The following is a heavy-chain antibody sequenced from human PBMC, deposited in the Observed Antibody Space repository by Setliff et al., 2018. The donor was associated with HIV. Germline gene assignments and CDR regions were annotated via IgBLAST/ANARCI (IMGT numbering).Heavy chain of an antibody. CDR3: ARVPRTGPLDY. CDR2: SNIYTGDR. V-gene: IGHV1-18*01. J-gene: IGHJ4*02. Sequence: ASVKVSCKASGYTFTGYGIHWVRQAPGQGLEWVGWSNIYTGDRTYADNFQYRVTMTTDTSTSTAYLALRSLRADDTALYYCARVPRTGPLDYWGQGTLVTV. CDR1: GYTFTGYG.